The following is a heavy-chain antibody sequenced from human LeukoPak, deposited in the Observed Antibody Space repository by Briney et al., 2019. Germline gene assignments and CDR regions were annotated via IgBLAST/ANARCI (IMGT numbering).Heavy chain of an antibody. CDR3: ARDSISSSWYPANFDY. D-gene: IGHD6-13*01. CDR2: IWYDGSNK. Sequence: GGSLRLSCAASGFTFSSYGMHWVRQAPGKGLEWVAVIWYDGSNKYYADSVKGRFTISRDNSKNTLYLQMNSLRAEDTAVYYCARDSISSSWYPANFDYWGQGTLVTVSS. CDR1: GFTFSSYG. V-gene: IGHV3-33*01. J-gene: IGHJ4*02.